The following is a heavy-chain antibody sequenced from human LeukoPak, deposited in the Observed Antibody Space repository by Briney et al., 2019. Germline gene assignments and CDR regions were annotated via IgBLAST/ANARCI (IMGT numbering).Heavy chain of an antibody. J-gene: IGHJ4*02. V-gene: IGHV3-21*01. CDR2: ISPSSSYM. Sequence: GKGLEWVSSISPSSSYMYYADSVKGRFTISRDNTKNSLYLQMNSLRAEDTAVYYCARATWDSWGQGALVTVSS. D-gene: IGHD2-15*01. CDR3: ARATWDS.